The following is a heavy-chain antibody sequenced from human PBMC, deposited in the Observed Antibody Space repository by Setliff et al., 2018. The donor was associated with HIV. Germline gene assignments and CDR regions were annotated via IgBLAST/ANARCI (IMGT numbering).Heavy chain of an antibody. CDR1: GGSIRSHY. J-gene: IGHJ4*02. V-gene: IGHV4-59*11. Sequence: ETLSLTCSVSGGSIRSHYWSWIRQAPGKGLQWIGNVYYRAKTGATTDHNPSLRSRISISLDVSKNQLSLRLRSVTAADTAIYYCARDVAPPLAGDVWSGNGLWGQGTQVTAPQ. CDR2: VYYRAKTGATT. CDR3: ARDVAPPLAGDVWSGNGL. D-gene: IGHD3-3*01.